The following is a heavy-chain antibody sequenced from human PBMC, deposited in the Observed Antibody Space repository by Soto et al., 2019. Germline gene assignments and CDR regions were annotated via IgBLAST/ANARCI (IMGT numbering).Heavy chain of an antibody. CDR1: GGSISSGGYS. CDR2: IYHSGST. CDR3: ARDDYYYGMDV. J-gene: IGHJ6*02. Sequence: TLSLTCAVSGGSISSGGYSWSWIRQPPGKGLEWIGYIYHSGSTYYNPSLKSRVTISVDRSKNQFSLKLSSVTAADTAVYYCARDDYYYGMDVWGQGTTVTVSS. V-gene: IGHV4-30-2*01.